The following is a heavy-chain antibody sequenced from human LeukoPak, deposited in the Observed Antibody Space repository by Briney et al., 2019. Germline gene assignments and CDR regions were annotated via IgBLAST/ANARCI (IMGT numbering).Heavy chain of an antibody. V-gene: IGHV3-74*01. CDR2: INSDGSWT. CDR3: VSFYETY. CDR1: GNYW. Sequence: GGSLRLSCAASGNYWMHWVRQAPGQGLVWVSHINSDGSWTSYADSVKGRFTISKDNAKNTVYLQMNNLRAEDTAVYYCVSFYETYWGRGTLVTVSS. J-gene: IGHJ4*02. D-gene: IGHD2-2*01.